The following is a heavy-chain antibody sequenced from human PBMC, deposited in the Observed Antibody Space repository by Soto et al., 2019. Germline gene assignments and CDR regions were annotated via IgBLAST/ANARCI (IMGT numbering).Heavy chain of an antibody. CDR3: ARDNSPGAESYQRGDAFDI. J-gene: IGHJ3*02. D-gene: IGHD1-26*01. CDR2: INPNSGGT. V-gene: IGHV1-2*04. Sequence: ASVKVSSKASGYTFTGYYMHWVRQAPGQGLEWMGWINPNSGGTNYAQKFQGWVTMTRDTSISTAYMELSRLRSDDTAVFYCARDNSPGAESYQRGDAFDIWGQGTMVTVSS. CDR1: GYTFTGYY.